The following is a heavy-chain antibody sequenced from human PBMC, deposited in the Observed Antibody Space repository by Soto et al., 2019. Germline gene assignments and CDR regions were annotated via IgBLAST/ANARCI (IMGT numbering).Heavy chain of an antibody. D-gene: IGHD2-2*01. V-gene: IGHV4-4*07. CDR1: GDSINSYF. Sequence: QVHLQESGPGLVKPSETLSLTCSVSGDSINSYFWSWIRQPAGNGLEWIGRMYITGTTDYNPSLKSRVTMFLDTAKNQFSLKVRSVTAADTAVYYCARVSGVVVVPAAAPTSPSFGLDVWGQGTTVTVS. CDR2: MYITGTT. CDR3: ARVSGVVVVPAAAPTSPSFGLDV. J-gene: IGHJ6*02.